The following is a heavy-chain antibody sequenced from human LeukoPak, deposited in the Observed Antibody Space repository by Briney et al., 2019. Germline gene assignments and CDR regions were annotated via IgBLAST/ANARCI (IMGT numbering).Heavy chain of an antibody. J-gene: IGHJ4*02. V-gene: IGHV4-59*08. CDR3: ARLLNYYDSSGYYYEVIDY. D-gene: IGHD3-22*01. CDR2: IYYSGST. CDR1: GGSISSYY. Sequence: SETLSLTCTVSGGSISSYYLSWIRQPPGKGLEWIGYIYYSGSTNYNPSLKSRVTISVDTSKNQFSLKLSSVTAADTAVYYCARLLNYYDSSGYYYEVIDYGGEGTLVTVSS.